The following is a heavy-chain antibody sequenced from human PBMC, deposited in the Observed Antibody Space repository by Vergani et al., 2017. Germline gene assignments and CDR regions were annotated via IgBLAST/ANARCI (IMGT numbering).Heavy chain of an antibody. D-gene: IGHD2-8*01. CDR3: ARDGGYCTNGVCYTDYYGMDV. Sequence: QVQLVQSGAEVKKPGSSVKVSCKASGGTFSSYAISWVRQAPGQGLEWMGRIIPILGTANYAQKFQGRVTITADESTSTAYMELSSLRSEDTAVYYCARDGGYCTNGVCYTDYYGMDVWGQGTTVTVSS. V-gene: IGHV1-69*11. CDR2: IIPILGTA. CDR1: GGTFSSYA. J-gene: IGHJ6*02.